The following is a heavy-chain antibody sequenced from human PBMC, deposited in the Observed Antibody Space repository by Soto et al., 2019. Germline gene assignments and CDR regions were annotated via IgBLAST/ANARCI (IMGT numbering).Heavy chain of an antibody. Sequence: ASVKVSCKASGYTFTSYGISWVRQAPGQGLEWMGWINAYNGNTKYAQKVQGRVTMTTDTSTSTAYMELRSLRSDDTAVYYCARGVGSGSYYNQYNWFDPWGQGTLVTVS. CDR3: ARGVGSGSYYNQYNWFDP. CDR1: GYTFTSYG. V-gene: IGHV1-18*01. D-gene: IGHD3-10*01. CDR2: INAYNGNT. J-gene: IGHJ5*02.